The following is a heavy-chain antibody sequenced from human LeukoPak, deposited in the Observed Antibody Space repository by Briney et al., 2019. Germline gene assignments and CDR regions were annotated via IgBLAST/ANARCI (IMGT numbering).Heavy chain of an antibody. V-gene: IGHV1-69*06. CDR2: IIPIFGTA. CDR3: ARDHTWSVFGEYCSGGSCYLNWFDP. J-gene: IGHJ5*02. Sequence: SVKVSCKASGGTFSSYAISWVRQAPGQGLEWMGGIIPIFGTANYAQKFQGRVTITADKSTSTAYMELSSLRSEDTAVYYCARDHTWSVFGEYCSGGSCYLNWFDPWGQGTLVIVSS. CDR1: GGTFSSYA. D-gene: IGHD2-15*01.